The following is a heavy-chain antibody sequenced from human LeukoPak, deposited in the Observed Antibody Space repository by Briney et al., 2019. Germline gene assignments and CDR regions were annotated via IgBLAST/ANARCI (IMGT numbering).Heavy chain of an antibody. J-gene: IGHJ4*02. V-gene: IGHV4-4*07. D-gene: IGHD3-22*01. Sequence: SETLSLTCTVSGGSISSYYWNWIRQPAGKGLEWIGRIYTSGSTNYNPSLKSRVSMSVDTSKNQFSLKLSSVTAADAAVYYCASSPRGLYDSSGYCRYWGQGTLVTVSS. CDR1: GGSISSYY. CDR3: ASSPRGLYDSSGYCRY. CDR2: IYTSGST.